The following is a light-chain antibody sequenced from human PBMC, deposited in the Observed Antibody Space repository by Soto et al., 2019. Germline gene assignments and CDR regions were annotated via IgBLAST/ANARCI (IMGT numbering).Light chain of an antibody. J-gene: IGLJ2*01. CDR1: SSDVGAYNY. V-gene: IGLV2-11*01. CDR2: DVS. Sequence: QSALTQPRSVSGSPGQSVTISCTGTSSDVGAYNYVSWYQPHPGKAPNVIIYDVSKRPSGVPDRFSGSKSGSTSSLTISGLQAEEESDYYCTSFAGMSTLVFGGGTKLTVL. CDR3: TSFAGMSTLV.